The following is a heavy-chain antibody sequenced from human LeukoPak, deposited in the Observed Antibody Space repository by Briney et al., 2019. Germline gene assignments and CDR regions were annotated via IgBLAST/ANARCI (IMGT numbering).Heavy chain of an antibody. V-gene: IGHV3-23*01. J-gene: IGHJ4*02. CDR2: ISGSGGST. CDR1: GFTFSSYS. D-gene: IGHD5-12*01. Sequence: GGSLRLSCAASGFTFSSYSMNWVRQAPGRGLEWVSAISGSGGSTYYADSVKGRFTISRDNSKNTLYLQMNSLRAEDTAVYYCAKEESGYDDYWGQGTLVTVSS. CDR3: AKEESGYDDY.